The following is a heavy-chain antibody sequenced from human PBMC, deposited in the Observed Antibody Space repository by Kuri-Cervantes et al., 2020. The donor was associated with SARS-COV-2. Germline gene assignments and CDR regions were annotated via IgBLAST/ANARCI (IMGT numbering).Heavy chain of an antibody. J-gene: IGHJ4*02. CDR1: GGSFSGYY. CDR2: INHSGST. Sequence: SQTLSLTCAVYGGSFSGYYWSWIRQPPGKGLEWIGEINHSGSTNYNPSLKSRVTISVDTSKNQFSLKLSPVTAADTAVYYCARGRIRPFDYWGQGTLVTVSS. D-gene: IGHD2/OR15-2a*01. V-gene: IGHV4-34*01. CDR3: ARGRIRPFDY.